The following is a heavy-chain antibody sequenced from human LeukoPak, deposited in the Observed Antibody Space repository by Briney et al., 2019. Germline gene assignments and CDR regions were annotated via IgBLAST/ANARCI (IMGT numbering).Heavy chain of an antibody. D-gene: IGHD3-3*01. Sequence: GGSLRLSCAASGFTFSDYYMSWIRQAPGKGLEWISYISSSSSYTNYADSVKGRFTISRDNAKNSLYLQMNSLRAEDTAVYYCARDDFWSGYYRGYFDYWGQGTLVTVSS. V-gene: IGHV3-11*06. CDR3: ARDDFWSGYYRGYFDY. J-gene: IGHJ4*02. CDR1: GFTFSDYY. CDR2: ISSSSSYT.